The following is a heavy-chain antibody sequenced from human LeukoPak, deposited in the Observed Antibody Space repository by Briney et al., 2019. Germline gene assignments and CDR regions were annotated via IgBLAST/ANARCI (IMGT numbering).Heavy chain of an antibody. CDR2: ISSSGSTI. J-gene: IGHJ4*02. CDR1: GFTFSDYY. Sequence: GGSLRLSCAASGFTFSDYYMSWIRQAPGKGLEWVSYISSSGSTIYYADSVKGRFTISRDNAKNSLYLRMDSLRAEDTAVYYCARSIAAPEGQDYWGQGTLVTVSS. D-gene: IGHD6-6*01. CDR3: ARSIAAPEGQDY. V-gene: IGHV3-11*01.